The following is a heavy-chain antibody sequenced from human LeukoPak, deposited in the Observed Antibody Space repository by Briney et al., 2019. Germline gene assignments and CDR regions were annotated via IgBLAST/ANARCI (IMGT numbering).Heavy chain of an antibody. CDR1: GFTFSTYG. V-gene: IGHV3-30*18. J-gene: IGHJ4*02. D-gene: IGHD3-16*01. CDR2: ISYDGSNK. Sequence: WRSLRLSGAASGFTFSTYGMHWVRQAPGKGLEWVAVISYDGSNKYYADSVKGRFTISRDNSKNTLYLQMNSLRPEDTAVYYCAKRDRFSAFDYWGLGTLVTVSS. CDR3: AKRDRFSAFDY.